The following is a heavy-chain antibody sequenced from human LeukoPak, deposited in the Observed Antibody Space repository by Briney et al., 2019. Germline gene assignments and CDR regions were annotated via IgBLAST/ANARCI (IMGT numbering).Heavy chain of an antibody. CDR3: ARKSATLWAPLRD. V-gene: IGHV4-39*01. J-gene: IGHJ4*02. Sequence: PSEPLSLTCSVSGASLNTSPYHWRWIPRPPGKGLEWIGNIYYTGSTYYNLSLNSRVTISIDTSKNPFSLRLSSMTAADTAVYYCARKSATLWAPLRDWGQGTLVTVSS. CDR1: GASLNTSPYH. D-gene: IGHD2-15*01. CDR2: IYYTGST.